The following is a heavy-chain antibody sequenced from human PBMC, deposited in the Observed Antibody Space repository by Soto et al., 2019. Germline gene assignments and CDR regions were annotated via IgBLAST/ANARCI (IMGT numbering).Heavy chain of an antibody. J-gene: IGHJ6*02. CDR1: GGSISSSSYY. Sequence: LSLTCTVSGGSISSSSYYWGWIRQPPGKGLEWIGSIYYSGSTYYNPSLKSRVTISVDTSKNQFSLKLSSVTAADTAVYYCASSYGGNSFYYYGMDVWGQGATVTVSS. CDR3: ASSYGGNSFYYYGMDV. V-gene: IGHV4-39*01. CDR2: IYYSGST. D-gene: IGHD4-17*01.